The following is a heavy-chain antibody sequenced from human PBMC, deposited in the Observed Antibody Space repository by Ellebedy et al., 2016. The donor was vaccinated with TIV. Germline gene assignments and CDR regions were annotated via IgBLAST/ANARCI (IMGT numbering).Heavy chain of an antibody. J-gene: IGHJ4*02. D-gene: IGHD3-22*01. V-gene: IGHV3-23*01. CDR1: GFTFNNYA. CDR3: ALYYYDSTTYLGGFEY. Sequence: GGSLRLSCAASGFTFNNYAMSWVRQAPGKGLEWVSAISANSGSTYYADSVKGRFTISRDNSKNTLYLQMNSLRAEDTAVYYCALYYYDSTTYLGGFEYWGQGTLVTVTS. CDR2: ISANSGST.